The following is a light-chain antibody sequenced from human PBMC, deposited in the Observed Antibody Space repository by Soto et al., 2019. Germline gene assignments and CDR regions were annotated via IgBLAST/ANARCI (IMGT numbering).Light chain of an antibody. CDR3: QQYGSSPPT. CDR1: QSVTGSY. V-gene: IGKV3-20*01. CDR2: GAS. J-gene: IGKJ1*01. Sequence: EIVLTQSPGTLSLSPGEGATLSCRASQSVTGSYLAWYQQKPGQAPRLLIYGASSRATGILDRFSGRGSGTDFTLTISRLEPEGVAVYCCQQYGSSPPTFGQGTKVEMK.